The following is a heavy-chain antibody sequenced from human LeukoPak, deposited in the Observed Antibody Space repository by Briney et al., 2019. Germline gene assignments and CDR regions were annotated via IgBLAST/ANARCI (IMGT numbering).Heavy chain of an antibody. CDR2: ISGSSTRT. J-gene: IGHJ4*02. V-gene: IGHV3-23*01. CDR1: GFTFSSYA. CDR3: AKQRDYYDSSGYYRGYYFDY. Sequence: GGSLRLSCADSGFTFSSYAMSWARQAPGKGLEWVSSISGSSTRTYYADSVKGRFTVSRDNPKNTLYLQMNSLRAEDTAVYYCAKQRDYYDSSGYYRGYYFDYWGQGTLVTVSS. D-gene: IGHD3-22*01.